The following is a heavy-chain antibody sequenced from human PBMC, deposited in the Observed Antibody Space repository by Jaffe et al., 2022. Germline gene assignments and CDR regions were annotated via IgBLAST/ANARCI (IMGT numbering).Heavy chain of an antibody. CDR1: GGTFSSYT. CDR3: AVVRGVKGTRTYYFDY. V-gene: IGHV1-69*02. Sequence: QVQLVQSGAEVKKPGSSVKVSCKASGGTFSSYTISWVRQAPGQGLEWMGRIIPILGIANYAQKFQGRVTITADKSTSTAYMELSSLRSEDTAVYYCAVVRGVKGTRTYYFDYWGQGTLVTVSS. CDR2: IIPILGIA. D-gene: IGHD3-10*01. J-gene: IGHJ4*02.